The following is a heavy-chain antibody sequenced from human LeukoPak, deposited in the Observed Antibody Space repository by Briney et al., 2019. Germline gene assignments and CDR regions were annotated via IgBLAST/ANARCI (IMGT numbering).Heavy chain of an antibody. CDR2: ISYDGSTK. CDR3: ATPPTAYTCGPLGY. J-gene: IGHJ4*02. Sequence: GGSLRLSCEASGFTFSNFGMHWVRQAPGKGLEWVAIISYDGSTKYYADSVKGRFSISRDNSKNTLYLQMNSLRVEDTAVYYCATPPTAYTCGPLGYWGQGTLVTVSS. D-gene: IGHD2-8*02. V-gene: IGHV3-30*03. CDR1: GFTFSNFG.